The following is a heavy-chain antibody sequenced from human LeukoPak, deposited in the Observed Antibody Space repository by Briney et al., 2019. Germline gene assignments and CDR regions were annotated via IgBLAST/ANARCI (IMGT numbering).Heavy chain of an antibody. CDR1: GGSFSGYY. V-gene: IGHV4-34*01. CDR3: AREAAAGYFDY. D-gene: IGHD6-13*01. J-gene: IGHJ4*02. CDR2: INHRGST. Sequence: SETLSLTCAVYGGSFSGYYWSWIRQPPGKGLEWIGEINHRGSTNYNPSLKSRVTISVDTSKNQFSLKLSSVTAADTAVYYCAREAAAGYFDYWGQGTLVTVSS.